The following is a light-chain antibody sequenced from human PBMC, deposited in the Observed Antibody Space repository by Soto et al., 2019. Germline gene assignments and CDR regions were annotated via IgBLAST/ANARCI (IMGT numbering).Light chain of an antibody. Sequence: EIVMTQSPATLSVSPGERATLSCRASQSVSSNLAWYPQKPGQAPRLLIYGASTRATGIPAGFSGSGSGTEFTLTISSLQSEDFAVYYCQQYNNWPLTFGGGTKVESK. CDR3: QQYNNWPLT. CDR2: GAS. CDR1: QSVSSN. J-gene: IGKJ4*01. V-gene: IGKV3D-15*01.